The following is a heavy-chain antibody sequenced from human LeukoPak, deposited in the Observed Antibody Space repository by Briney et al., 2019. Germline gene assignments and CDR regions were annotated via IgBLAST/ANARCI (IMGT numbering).Heavy chain of an antibody. CDR2: IYTSGST. CDR3: ARVGSGSYYYYYYYMDV. V-gene: IGHV4-4*07. Sequence: SETLSLTCTVSGGSISSYYWSWIRQPAGKGLEWIGRIYTSGSTNYNPSLKSRVTMSVDTSKNQFSLKLSSVTAADTAVYYCARVGSGSYYYYYYYMDVWGKGTTVTVSS. J-gene: IGHJ6*03. D-gene: IGHD1-26*01. CDR1: GGSISSYY.